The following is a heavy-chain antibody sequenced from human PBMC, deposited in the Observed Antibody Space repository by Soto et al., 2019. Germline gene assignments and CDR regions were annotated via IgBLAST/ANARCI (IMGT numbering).Heavy chain of an antibody. CDR3: ARDRXTYXXXGXXXXXXXXFDP. J-gene: IGHJ5*02. Sequence: QVXXQEXXPGLVXASETLSLTCSXSXXXXXXXXXXXXXXXXXKGXEWIGXAYYSGDTGYNPSLKSRVTMAVDTSKNQVSLKLSSVTXADTXVYYXARDRXTYXXXGXXXXXXXXFDPXGQGALVTVSS. CDR1: XXXXXXXX. V-gene: IGHV4-59*01. CDR2: AYYSGDT.